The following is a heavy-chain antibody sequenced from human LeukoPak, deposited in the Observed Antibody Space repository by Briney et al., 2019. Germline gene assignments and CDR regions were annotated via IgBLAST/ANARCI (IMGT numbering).Heavy chain of an antibody. J-gene: IGHJ3*02. Sequence: PGGSLRLSCAASGFTFDDYAMHWVRQAPGKGLEWVSGISWNSGSIGYADSVKGRFTISRDNAKNSLYLQMNSLRAEDTALYYCAKGSNLWGARGAFDIWGQGTMVTASS. CDR3: AKGSNLWGARGAFDI. CDR2: ISWNSGSI. CDR1: GFTFDDYA. D-gene: IGHD3-16*01. V-gene: IGHV3-9*01.